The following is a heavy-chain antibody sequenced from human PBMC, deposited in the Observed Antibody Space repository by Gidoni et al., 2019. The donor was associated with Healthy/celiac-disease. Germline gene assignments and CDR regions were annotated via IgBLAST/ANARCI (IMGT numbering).Heavy chain of an antibody. CDR3: ARHPLYSSSAGYFDY. Sequence: EVQLVQSGAEVKKPGESLKISCKGSGYRFTSYWIGWVRQMPGKGLEWMGIIYPGDSDTRYSPSFQGQVTISADKSISTAYLQWSSLKASDTAMYYCARHPLYSSSAGYFDYWGQGTLVTVSS. CDR1: GYRFTSYW. CDR2: IYPGDSDT. D-gene: IGHD6-6*01. V-gene: IGHV5-51*01. J-gene: IGHJ4*02.